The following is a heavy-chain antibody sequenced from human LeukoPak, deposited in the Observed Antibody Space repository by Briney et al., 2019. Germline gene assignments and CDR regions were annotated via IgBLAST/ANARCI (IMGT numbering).Heavy chain of an antibody. J-gene: IGHJ5*02. CDR3: ARHFNFWSGYRFDP. CDR1: GGSISSSSYY. D-gene: IGHD3-3*01. CDR2: IYYSGST. Sequence: PSETLSLTFTVSGGSISSSSYYCGWIRQPPGKGLEWIGRIYYSGSTYYNPSLKSRVTISVDTSKNQFSLKLSSVIAADTAVYYCARHFNFWSGYRFDPWGQGTLVTVSS. V-gene: IGHV4-39*01.